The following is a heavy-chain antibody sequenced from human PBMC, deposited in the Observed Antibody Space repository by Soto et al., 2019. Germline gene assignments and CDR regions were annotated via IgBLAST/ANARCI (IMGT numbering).Heavy chain of an antibody. V-gene: IGHV4-59*08. D-gene: IGHD4-17*01. CDR2: VYYSRSG. CDR3: ARRTRGDTAGFDS. Sequence: PSETLSLTCTVSGDSFSSYYWTWIRQPPGEGLEWIGYVYYSRSGNYNPSLKSRVTISVDTSQNQFSLKLTSVTAADTAVYYCARRTRGDTAGFDSWGRGTLVTVSS. J-gene: IGHJ4*02. CDR1: GDSFSSYY.